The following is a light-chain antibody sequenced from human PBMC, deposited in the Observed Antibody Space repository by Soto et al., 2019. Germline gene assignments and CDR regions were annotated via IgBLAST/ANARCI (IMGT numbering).Light chain of an antibody. V-gene: IGKV1-12*01. J-gene: IGKJ4*02. CDR1: QSVDTW. CDR2: DAS. CDR3: QQADSFPLS. Sequence: DIQMTQSPSSLSASIGDRVTITCRASQSVDTWLVWYQQKPGKAPKLLIYDASSLKSGVPSRFSGSGYGTDFPLTISSLQPEDSATYYCQQADSFPLSFGGGTKVEI.